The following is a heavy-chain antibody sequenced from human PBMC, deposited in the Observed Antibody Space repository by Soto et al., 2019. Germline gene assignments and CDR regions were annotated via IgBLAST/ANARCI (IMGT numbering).Heavy chain of an antibody. CDR2: VSYEGSVQ. CDR1: GFSFNNYG. D-gene: IGHD6-19*01. Sequence: QVQLVESGGGVVQPGGSLRLSCAASGFSFNNYGMHWVRQAPGKGLEWVAVVSYEGSVQYYTDSAKGRFTISRDNSKNTLYLQRNSLRDDDTAVYHCAKEIRPKAGKWYFDLWGRGTLVTVSS. V-gene: IGHV3-30*18. J-gene: IGHJ2*01. CDR3: AKEIRPKAGKWYFDL.